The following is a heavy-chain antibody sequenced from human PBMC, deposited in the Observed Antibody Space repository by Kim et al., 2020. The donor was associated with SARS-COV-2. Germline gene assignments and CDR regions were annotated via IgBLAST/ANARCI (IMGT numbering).Heavy chain of an antibody. CDR3: AKERASNSWYYHYLDH. CDR2: ISVTGTNT. Sequence: GGSLRLSCAASGFTFRNSEMTWVRQGPGKGLERVSVISVTGTNTYYADSVKGRFTISRDNFRNTLYLQMDSLRADDTAVYYCAKERASNSWYYHYLDHWG. V-gene: IGHV3-23*01. J-gene: IGHJ4*01. D-gene: IGHD2-8*01. CDR1: GFTFRNSE.